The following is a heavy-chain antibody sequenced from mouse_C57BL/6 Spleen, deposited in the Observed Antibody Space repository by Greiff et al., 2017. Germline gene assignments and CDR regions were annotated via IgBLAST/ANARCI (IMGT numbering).Heavy chain of an antibody. CDR1: GYTFTSYW. CDR2: IDPSDSET. Sequence: QVQLQQPGAELVRPGSSVKLSCKASGYTFTSYWMHWVKQRPIQGLEWIGNIDPSDSETHYNQKFKDKATLTVDKSSSTAYMQLSSLTSEASAVYYCARGIYSDAMDYWGQGTSVTVSS. CDR3: ARGIYSDAMDY. D-gene: IGHD2-1*01. J-gene: IGHJ4*01. V-gene: IGHV1-52*01.